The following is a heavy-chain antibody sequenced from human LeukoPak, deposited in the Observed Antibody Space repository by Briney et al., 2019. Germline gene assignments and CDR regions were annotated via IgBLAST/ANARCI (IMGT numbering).Heavy chain of an antibody. V-gene: IGHV4-34*01. J-gene: IGHJ3*02. CDR3: AQGPYKYDGSGAFDI. CDR2: INHSGST. CDR1: GGSFSGYY. D-gene: IGHD3-22*01. Sequence: SETLSLTCAVYGGSFSGYYWSWIRQPPGKGLEWIGEINHSGSTNYNPSLKSRVTISVDTSKNQFSLKLTSVTAADTAVYYCAQGPYKYDGSGAFDIWGQGTMVTVSS.